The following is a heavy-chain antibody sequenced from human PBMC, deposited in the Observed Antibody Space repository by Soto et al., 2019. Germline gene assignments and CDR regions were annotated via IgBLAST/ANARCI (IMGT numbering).Heavy chain of an antibody. CDR1: GCSISDYY. J-gene: IGHJ6*02. CDR3: ARGARRSGYSFYV. Sequence: SETLSLPCPVSGCSISDYYWTWIRQPAGKGLEWIGRIFTSGNTNYNPSLKSRVTMSVDTSKNQFSLKVTSVTAADTAVYYCARGARRSGYSFYVWGQGTTVTVSS. D-gene: IGHD3-3*01. V-gene: IGHV4-4*07. CDR2: IFTSGNT.